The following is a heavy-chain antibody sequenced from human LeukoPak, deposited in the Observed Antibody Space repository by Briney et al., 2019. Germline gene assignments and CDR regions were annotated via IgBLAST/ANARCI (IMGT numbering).Heavy chain of an antibody. J-gene: IGHJ5*02. D-gene: IGHD5-18*01. CDR2: INHSGST. CDR1: GGSFSGYY. V-gene: IGHV4-34*01. Sequence: SETLSLTCAVYGGSFSGYYWSWMRQPPGKGLEWIGEINHSGSTNYNPSLKSRVPISVDTSKTQFSLKLSSVTAADTAVYYCASQVKAGYSYGPVNNWFDPWGQGTLVTVSS. CDR3: ASQVKAGYSYGPVNNWFDP.